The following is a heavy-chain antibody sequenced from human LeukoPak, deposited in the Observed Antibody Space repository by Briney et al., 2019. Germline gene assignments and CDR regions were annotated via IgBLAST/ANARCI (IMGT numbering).Heavy chain of an antibody. CDR2: INPSGGST. D-gene: IGHD3-22*01. V-gene: IGHV1-46*01. CDR3: ARDPEMGYYDSSGYYSGFDY. J-gene: IGHJ4*02. Sequence: ASVKVSCKAPGYTFTSYYMHWVRQAPGQGLEWMGIINPSGGSTSYAQKFQGRVTMTRDTSTSTVYMELSSLRSEDTAVYYCARDPEMGYYDSSGYYSGFDYWGQGTLVTVSS. CDR1: GYTFTSYY.